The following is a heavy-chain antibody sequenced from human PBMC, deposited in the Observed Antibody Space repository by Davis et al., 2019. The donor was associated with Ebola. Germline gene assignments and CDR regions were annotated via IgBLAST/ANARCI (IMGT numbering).Heavy chain of an antibody. D-gene: IGHD3-3*01. J-gene: IGHJ4*02. V-gene: IGHV3-73*01. Sequence: KVSCKASGYTFTSYGISWVRQASGKGLEWVGRIRSKANSYATAYAASVKGRFTISRDDSKNTAYLQMNSLKTEDTAVYYCARVQGDDFWSGYCDYWGQGTLVTVSS. CDR1: GYTFTSYG. CDR2: IRSKANSYAT. CDR3: ARVQGDDFWSGYCDY.